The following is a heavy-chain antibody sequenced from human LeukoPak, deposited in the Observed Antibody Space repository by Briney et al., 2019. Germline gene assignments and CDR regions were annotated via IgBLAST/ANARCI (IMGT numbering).Heavy chain of an antibody. Sequence: ASVKISCKVSGYTFIDYYMHWVQQAPAKGLEWMGLVDPEDGETIYAEKFQGRVTITADTSKNTAYMELSSLRSEDAAVYYCATVVSSFYYFDYWGQGNLVTVSS. D-gene: IGHD6-6*01. CDR1: GYTFIDYY. CDR3: ATVVSSFYYFDY. J-gene: IGHJ4*02. V-gene: IGHV1-69-2*01. CDR2: VDPEDGET.